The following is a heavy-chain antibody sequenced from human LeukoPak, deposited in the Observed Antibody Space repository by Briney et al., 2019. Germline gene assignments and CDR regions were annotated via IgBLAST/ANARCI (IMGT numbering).Heavy chain of an antibody. CDR3: TRGRRATHDY. CDR1: GFTFGDYS. D-gene: IGHD1-26*01. V-gene: IGHV3-49*04. Sequence: GGSLRLSCTASGFTFGDYSMNWVRQAPGKGLEWVGFIRSKAYGGTTEYAASVKGRFTISRDDSKSIAYLQMNSLKSEDTAVYYCTRGRRATHDYWGQGTLVTVSS. J-gene: IGHJ4*02. CDR2: IRSKAYGGTT.